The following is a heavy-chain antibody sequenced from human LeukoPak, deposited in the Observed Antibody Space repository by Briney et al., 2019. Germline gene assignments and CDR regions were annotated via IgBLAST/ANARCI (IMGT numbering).Heavy chain of an antibody. V-gene: IGHV3-23*01. J-gene: IGHJ6*03. CDR1: GFTFSSYA. CDR3: ANFGSSTSYYYYYMDV. Sequence: GGSLRLSCAASGFTFSSYAMSWVRQAPGKGLEWVSAISGSGGSTYYAASVKGRFTISRDNSKNTLYLQMNSLRAEDTAVYYCANFGSSTSYYYYYMDVWGKGTTVTVSS. D-gene: IGHD2-2*01. CDR2: ISGSGGST.